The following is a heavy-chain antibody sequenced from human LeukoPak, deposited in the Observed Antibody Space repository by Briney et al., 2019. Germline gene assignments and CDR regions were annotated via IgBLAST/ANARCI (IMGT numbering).Heavy chain of an antibody. D-gene: IGHD5-18*01. CDR2: ISNSNSYI. CDR3: TSGIYSYGLQDY. V-gene: IGHV3-21*01. Sequence: PGGSLRLSCAASGFIFSSYSMNWVRQAPGKGLEWVSSISNSNSYIYYADSVKGRFTISRDNAKNSLYLQMNSLRAEDTAMYYCTSGIYSYGLQDYWGQGTLVTVSS. CDR1: GFIFSSYS. J-gene: IGHJ4*02.